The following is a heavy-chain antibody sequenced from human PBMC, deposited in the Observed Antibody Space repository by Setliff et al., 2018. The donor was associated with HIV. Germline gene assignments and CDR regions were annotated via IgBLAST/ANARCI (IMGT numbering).Heavy chain of an antibody. V-gene: IGHV3-23*01. J-gene: IGHJ6*04. Sequence: PGGSLRLSCAASGFTFSNSAMTWVRQAPGTGLECVAAISGGGGITYSADSVKGRFTISRDNSKNTLYLQMNNLRVEDTALYYCAKDHPFGGVIAWGKGTTVTVSS. D-gene: IGHD3-16*02. CDR2: ISGGGGIT. CDR3: AKDHPFGGVIA. CDR1: GFTFSNSA.